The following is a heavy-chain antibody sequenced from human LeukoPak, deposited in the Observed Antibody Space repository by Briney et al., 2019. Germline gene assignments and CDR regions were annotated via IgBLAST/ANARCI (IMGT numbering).Heavy chain of an antibody. CDR3: AKIRITMVRGVINHDAIDI. CDR2: ISAYNGNT. J-gene: IGHJ3*02. CDR1: GYTFTSYG. Sequence: GASVKVSCKASGYTFTSYGIIWVRQAPGQGLEWMGWISAYNGNTNYAQKLQGRVTMTTDTSTSTAYMELRSLRSDDTAVYYCAKIRITMVRGVINHDAIDIWGQGTMVTVSS. D-gene: IGHD3-10*01. V-gene: IGHV1-18*01.